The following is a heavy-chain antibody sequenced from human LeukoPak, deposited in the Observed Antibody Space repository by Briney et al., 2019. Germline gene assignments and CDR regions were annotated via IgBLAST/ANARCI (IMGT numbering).Heavy chain of an antibody. CDR3: ARGRGYSYVIDFDY. D-gene: IGHD5-18*01. CDR2: IYYSGST. V-gene: IGHV4-59*01. CDR1: GGSITNFY. Sequence: SETLSLTCTVSGGSITNFYWSWIRQPPGKGLEYIGYIYYSGSTNYNPSLMSRVTISVDTSKNQFSLRLTSVTAADTAVYYCARGRGYSYVIDFDYWGQGTLVTVSS. J-gene: IGHJ4*02.